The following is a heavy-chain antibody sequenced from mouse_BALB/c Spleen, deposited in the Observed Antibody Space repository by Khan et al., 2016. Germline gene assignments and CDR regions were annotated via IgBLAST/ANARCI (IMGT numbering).Heavy chain of an antibody. V-gene: IGHV1-80*01. CDR2: IYPGDGDT. J-gene: IGHJ4*01. CDR3: ARRAMDN. Sequence: QVQLKQSGAELVRPGSLVKISCKASGYAFTSYWMIWVKQRPGQGLEWIGQIYPGDGDTHYNGKVKGKATLTADKSSSTAYMQLSSLTSEDSAVYFCARRAMDNWGQGTTVTVSS. CDR1: GYAFTSYW.